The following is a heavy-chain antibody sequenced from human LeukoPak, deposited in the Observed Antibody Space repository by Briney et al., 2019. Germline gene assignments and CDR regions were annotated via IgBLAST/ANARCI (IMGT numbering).Heavy chain of an antibody. Sequence: SETLSLTCAVSGGSISSSNWWSLVRQPPGKGLEWIGEIYHSGSTNYNPSLKSRVTISVDKSKNQFSLKLSSVTAADTAVYYCARAWNTRMGTSGAFDVWGQGTIITVSS. CDR1: GGSISSSNW. CDR2: IYHSGST. D-gene: IGHD5-18*01. V-gene: IGHV4-4*02. J-gene: IGHJ3*01. CDR3: ARAWNTRMGTSGAFDV.